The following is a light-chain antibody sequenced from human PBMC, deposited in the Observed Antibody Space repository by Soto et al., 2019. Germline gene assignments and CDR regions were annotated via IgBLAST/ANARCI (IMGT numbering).Light chain of an antibody. CDR1: QSISSW. CDR2: AAS. J-gene: IGKJ1*01. Sequence: DIQMTQSPSTLSASVGDRVTITCLASQSISSWLAWYQQKPGKAPKLLIFAASSLQSGVPSRFSGSRSGPDFTLTISSLQPEDFATYYCQQSYSSPPKFGQGTKGDIK. V-gene: IGKV1-39*01. CDR3: QQSYSSPPK.